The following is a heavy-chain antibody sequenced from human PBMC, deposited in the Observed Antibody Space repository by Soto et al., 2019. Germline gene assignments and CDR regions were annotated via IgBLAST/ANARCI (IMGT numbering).Heavy chain of an antibody. Sequence: GESLKISCKGSGYSFTSYWIGWVRQMPGKGLEWMGIIYPGDSDTRYSPSFQGRVTTSADKSISTAYLQWSSLKASDTAMYYCARLGHAYSSRLWFDPWGQGTLVTVSS. CDR1: GYSFTSYW. J-gene: IGHJ5*02. CDR3: ARLGHAYSSRLWFDP. D-gene: IGHD6-13*01. CDR2: IYPGDSDT. V-gene: IGHV5-51*01.